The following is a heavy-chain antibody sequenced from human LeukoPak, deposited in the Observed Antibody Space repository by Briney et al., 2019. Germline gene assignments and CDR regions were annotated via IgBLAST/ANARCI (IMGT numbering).Heavy chain of an antibody. CDR2: VYYTGST. V-gene: IGHV4-59*01. Sequence: SETLSLTCTVCGGSISSYYWSWIRQPPGKGLEWIGYVYYTGSTNFNPSLKSRVTMSLDTSRNQFSLKLTSLTAADTAVYYCARGAMATTPFFDYWGQGALVTVSS. CDR3: ARGAMATTPFFDY. J-gene: IGHJ4*02. CDR1: GGSISSYY. D-gene: IGHD5-24*01.